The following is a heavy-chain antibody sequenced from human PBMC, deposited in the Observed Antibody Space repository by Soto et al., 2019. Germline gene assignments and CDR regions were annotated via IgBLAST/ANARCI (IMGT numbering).Heavy chain of an antibody. J-gene: IGHJ3*02. V-gene: IGHV4-39*01. D-gene: IGHD3-22*01. CDR1: GGSISSSSYY. CDR3: ARIGRYYDNSGYGGLDI. CDR2: IYYSGST. Sequence: QLQLQESGPGLVKPSETLSLTCTVSGGSISSSSYYWGWIRQPPGKGLEWIGSIYYSGSTYYNPSLKSRVTIAVDTSKNLFARKLGSVTAADTGVYYCARIGRYYDNSGYGGLDIWGQGTMVTVSS.